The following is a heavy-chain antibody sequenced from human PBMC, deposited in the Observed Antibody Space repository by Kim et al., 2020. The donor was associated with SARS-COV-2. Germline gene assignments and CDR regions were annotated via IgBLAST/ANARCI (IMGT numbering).Heavy chain of an antibody. Sequence: SETLSLTCTVSGGSISSSSYYWGWIRQPPGKGLEWIGSIYYSGSTYYNPSLKSRVTISVDTSKNQFSLKLSSVTAADTAVYYCARRSYCSGGSCYRAEYFQHWGQGTLVTVSS. CDR2: IYYSGST. J-gene: IGHJ1*01. CDR1: GGSISSSSYY. V-gene: IGHV4-39*01. D-gene: IGHD2-15*01. CDR3: ARRSYCSGGSCYRAEYFQH.